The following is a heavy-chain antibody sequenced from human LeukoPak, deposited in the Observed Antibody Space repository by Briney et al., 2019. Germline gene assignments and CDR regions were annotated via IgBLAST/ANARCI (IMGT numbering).Heavy chain of an antibody. CDR3: ARERDYSNAYVMDV. CDR2: FYTSGST. V-gene: IGHV4-61*02. J-gene: IGHJ6*02. D-gene: IGHD4-11*01. CDR1: GGSISSSSYY. Sequence: SETLSLTCTVSGGSISSSSYYWGWIRQPAGKGLEWIGRFYTSGSTNYNPSLKSRVTMSVDTSKNQFSLRLSSVTAADTAVYYCARERDYSNAYVMDVWGQGTTVTVSS.